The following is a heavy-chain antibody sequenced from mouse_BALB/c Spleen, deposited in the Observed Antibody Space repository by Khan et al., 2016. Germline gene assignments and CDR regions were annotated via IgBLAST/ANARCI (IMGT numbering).Heavy chain of an antibody. Sequence: EVELVESGGGLVQPGGSLRLSCATSGFTFTDYYISWVRQPPGKALEWLGFIRNKANGYTTEYSASVKGQFTISRDNSQNILYLHMNTRRAEDIATYYCARDMVTGVYWYFDVWGAGTTVTVSS. CDR2: IRNKANGYTT. CDR3: ARDMVTGVYWYFDV. V-gene: IGHV7-3*02. CDR1: GFTFTDYY. D-gene: IGHD2-13*01. J-gene: IGHJ1*01.